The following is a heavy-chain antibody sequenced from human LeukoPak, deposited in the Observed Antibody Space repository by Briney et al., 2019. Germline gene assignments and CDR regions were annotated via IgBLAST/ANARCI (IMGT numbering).Heavy chain of an antibody. CDR2: IYHSGST. CDR1: GGSISSYY. D-gene: IGHD6-6*01. J-gene: IGHJ3*02. CDR3: GARRAFDI. Sequence: SETLSLTCTVSGGSISSYYWSWIRQPAGKGLEWIGYIYHSGSTYYNPSLKSRVTISVDRSKNQFSLKLSSVSAADTAVYYCGARRAFDIWGQGTMVTVSS. V-gene: IGHV4-59*06.